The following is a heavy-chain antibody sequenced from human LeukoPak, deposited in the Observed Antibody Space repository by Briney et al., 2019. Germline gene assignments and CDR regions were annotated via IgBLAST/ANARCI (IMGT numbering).Heavy chain of an antibody. V-gene: IGHV1-69*13. CDR2: IIPIFGTA. Sequence: ASVKVSCKASGYPFTSYAVNWVRQAPGQGLEWMGGIIPIFGTANYAQKFQGRVTITADESTSTAYMELSSLRSEDTAVYYCASHSSGYYYVFDYWGQGTLVTVSS. CDR1: GYPFTSYA. CDR3: ASHSSGYYYVFDY. J-gene: IGHJ4*02. D-gene: IGHD3-22*01.